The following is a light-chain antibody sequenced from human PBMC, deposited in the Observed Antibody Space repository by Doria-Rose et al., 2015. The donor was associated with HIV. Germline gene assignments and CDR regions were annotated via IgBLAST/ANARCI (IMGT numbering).Light chain of an antibody. CDR2: DGS. V-gene: IGKV3-20*01. J-gene: IGKJ1*01. CDR1: QSFSSTH. CDR3: HQYGTSWT. Sequence: TQSPGTLSLSPGERATLSCRASQSFSSTHLAWYQQKPGQAPSLLIYDGSDRATGIPDRFSASGSGTDFTLTINRLEPEDFALYYCHQYGTSWTFGQGTKVEI.